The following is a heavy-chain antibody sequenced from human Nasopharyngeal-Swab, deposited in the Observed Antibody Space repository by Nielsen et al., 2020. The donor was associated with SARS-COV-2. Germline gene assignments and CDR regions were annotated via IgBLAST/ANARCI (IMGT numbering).Heavy chain of an antibody. CDR3: ARDSYSSR. CDR2: ISSSSSYI. CDR1: GFTFSSYS. V-gene: IGHV3-21*01. J-gene: IGHJ1*01. D-gene: IGHD6-13*01. Sequence: GESLKISCAASGFTFSSYSMNWVRQAPGKGLEWVSSISSSSSYIYYADSVKGRFTISRDNAKNSLYLHMNSLRAEDTAVYYCARDSYSSRWGQGTLVTVSS.